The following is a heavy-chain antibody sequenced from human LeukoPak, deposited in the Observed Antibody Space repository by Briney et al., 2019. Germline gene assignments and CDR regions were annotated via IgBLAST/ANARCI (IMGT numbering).Heavy chain of an antibody. CDR3: AKGGHDFNPFYW. CDR1: GFTFSTSA. V-gene: IGHV3-23*01. Sequence: GGSLRLSCAASGFTFSTSAMGWVRQAPGKGLDWVSSIKGGGGDPFYADSVKGRFTISRDNSKNTLFLQLNSLRADDSAVYYCAKGGHDFNPFYWWGQGTLVTVSS. J-gene: IGHJ4*02. D-gene: IGHD2-21*02. CDR2: IKGGGGDP.